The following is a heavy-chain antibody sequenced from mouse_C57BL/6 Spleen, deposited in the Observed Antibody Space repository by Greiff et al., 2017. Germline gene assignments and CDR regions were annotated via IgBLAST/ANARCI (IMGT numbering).Heavy chain of an antibody. CDR2: IHWDDDK. J-gene: IGHJ2*01. CDR3: ARTLGRGALDY. CDR1: GFSLSTSGMG. D-gene: IGHD4-1*01. V-gene: IGHV8-12*01. Sequence: QVTLKESGPGILQSSQTLSLTCSFSGFSLSTSGMGVSWIRQPSGKGLEWLAHIHWDDDKRYNPSLKSRLTISKDTSRNQVFLKITSVDTADTATYYCARTLGRGALDYWGQGTTLTVSS.